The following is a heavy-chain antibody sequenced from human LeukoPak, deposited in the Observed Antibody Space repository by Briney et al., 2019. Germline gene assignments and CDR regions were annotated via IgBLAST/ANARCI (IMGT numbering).Heavy chain of an antibody. D-gene: IGHD1-7*01. Sequence: SETLSLTCTVSGYSISSGYYWSWIRQPPGKGLEWIGEINHSGSTNYNPSLKSRVTISVDTSKNQFSLKLSSVTAADTAVYYCARVSLELRNVAFDIWGQGTMVTVSS. J-gene: IGHJ3*02. CDR3: ARVSLELRNVAFDI. V-gene: IGHV4-38-2*02. CDR2: INHSGST. CDR1: GYSISSGYY.